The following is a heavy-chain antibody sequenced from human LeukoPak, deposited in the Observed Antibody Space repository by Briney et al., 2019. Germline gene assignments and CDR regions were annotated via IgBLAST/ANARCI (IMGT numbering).Heavy chain of an antibody. D-gene: IGHD1-1*01. J-gene: IGHJ4*02. V-gene: IGHV3-21*01. CDR3: ARSPGATWSFDY. CDR2: ISSSSSYI. Sequence: PGGSLRLSCAASGFTFDTYSMNWVRQAPGKELEWVSSISSSSSYIYYGDSVKGRFTISRDNAKNSLYMQMNSLRAEDTAVYYCARSPGATWSFDYWGQGTLVTVSS. CDR1: GFTFDTYS.